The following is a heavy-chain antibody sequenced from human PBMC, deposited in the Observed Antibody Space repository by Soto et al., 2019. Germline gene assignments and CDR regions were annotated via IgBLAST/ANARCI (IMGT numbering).Heavy chain of an antibody. D-gene: IGHD5-12*01. V-gene: IGHV4-39*01. J-gene: IGHJ6*03. CDR2: IYYSGST. CDR1: GGSISSSSYY. Sequence: SETLSLTCTVSGGSISSSSYYWGWIRQPPGKGLEWIGSIYYSGSTYYNPSLKSRVTISVDTSKNQFSLKLSSVTAADTAVYYCARRYSGYDLPVGYYYYYMDVWGKGTTVTVSS. CDR3: ARRYSGYDLPVGYYYYYMDV.